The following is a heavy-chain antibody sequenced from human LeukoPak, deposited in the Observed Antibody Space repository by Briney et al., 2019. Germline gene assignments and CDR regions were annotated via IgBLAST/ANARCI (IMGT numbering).Heavy chain of an antibody. Sequence: SETLSLTCTVSGGSISSSSYYWGWIRQPPGKGLEWIGSIYYSGSTYYNPSLKSRVTISVDTSKNQFSLKLSSVTAADTAVYYCARHEPYRVSVDPWGQGTLVTISS. V-gene: IGHV4-39*01. CDR2: IYYSGST. D-gene: IGHD1-14*01. J-gene: IGHJ5*02. CDR1: GGSISSSSYY. CDR3: ARHEPYRVSVDP.